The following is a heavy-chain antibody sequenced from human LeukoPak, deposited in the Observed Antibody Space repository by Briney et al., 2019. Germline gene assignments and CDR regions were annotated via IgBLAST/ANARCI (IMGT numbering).Heavy chain of an antibody. CDR3: AKDLRSAYSRSGSYYGGYFEY. J-gene: IGHJ4*02. Sequence: GGSLRLSCAASGFXFSXXXVXWVXXAPXKXXEXVAXXWYDGXKKYYGDSVKGRFTISRDNSKNTVHLQMDSLRAEDTAVYYCAKDLRSAYSRSGSYYGGYFEYWGQGTLVTVSS. V-gene: IGHV3-33*06. CDR1: GFXFSXXX. D-gene: IGHD3-10*01. CDR2: XWYDGXKK.